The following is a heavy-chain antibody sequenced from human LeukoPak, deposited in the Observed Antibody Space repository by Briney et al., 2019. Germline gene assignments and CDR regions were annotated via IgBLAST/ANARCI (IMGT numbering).Heavy chain of an antibody. CDR2: ISGSGGST. D-gene: IGHD3-22*01. CDR1: GFTFSSYV. CDR3: AKADYYDNSGPDY. Sequence: GGSLRLSCAASGFTFSSYVMSWVRQAPGKGLGWVSAISGSGGSTYYADSVKGRFTTPRDNSKNTLYLQMNSLRAEDTAVYYCAKADYYDNSGPDYWGQGTLVTVSS. J-gene: IGHJ4*02. V-gene: IGHV3-23*01.